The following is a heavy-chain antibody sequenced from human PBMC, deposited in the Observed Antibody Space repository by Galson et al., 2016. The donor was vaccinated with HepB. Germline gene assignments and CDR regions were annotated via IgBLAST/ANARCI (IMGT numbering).Heavy chain of an antibody. Sequence: TLSLTCTVSGGSITGDPYFWTWIRQQPGEGLEWIGFIHFRGRTDYNPSLKSRSTISIDTSKKQFSLKLTSVTAADTAGYYCARLTTVVARLDWGQGTLVTVSS. CDR2: IHFRGRT. J-gene: IGHJ1*01. CDR1: GGSITGDPYF. D-gene: IGHD2-15*01. V-gene: IGHV4-31*03. CDR3: ARLTTVVARLD.